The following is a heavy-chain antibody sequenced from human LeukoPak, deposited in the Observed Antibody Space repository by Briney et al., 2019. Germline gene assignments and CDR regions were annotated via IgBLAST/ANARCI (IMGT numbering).Heavy chain of an antibody. D-gene: IGHD6-13*01. CDR1: GYTLTELS. CDR2: FDPEDGET. CDR3: ARSIAAAGYYYYYYMDV. V-gene: IGHV1-24*01. J-gene: IGHJ6*03. Sequence: GASVKVSCKVSGYTLTELSMHWVRQAPGKGLEWMGGFDPEDGETIYAQKFQGRVTMTEDTSTDTAYMELSSLRSDDTAVYYCARSIAAAGYYYYYYMDVWGKGTTVTVSS.